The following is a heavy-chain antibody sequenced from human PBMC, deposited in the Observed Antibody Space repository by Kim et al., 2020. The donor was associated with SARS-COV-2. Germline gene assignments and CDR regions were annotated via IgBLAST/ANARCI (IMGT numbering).Heavy chain of an antibody. V-gene: IGHV4-59*13. CDR2: IYYSGST. CDR1: GGSISSYY. J-gene: IGHJ5*02. CDR3: ARAGVERVAHNWFDP. Sequence: SETLSLTCTVSGGSISSYYWSWIRQPPGKGLEWIGYIYYSGSTNYNPSLKSRVTISVDTSKNQFSLKLSSVTAADTAVYYCARAGVERVAHNWFDPWGQGTLVTVSS. D-gene: IGHD2-8*01.